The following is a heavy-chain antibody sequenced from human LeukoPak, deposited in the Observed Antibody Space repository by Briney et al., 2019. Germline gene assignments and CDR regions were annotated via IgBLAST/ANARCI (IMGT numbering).Heavy chain of an antibody. CDR2: IWYDGSNK. CDR3: ARAGYCSSTACLDY. Sequence: PGRCLKLSCAASGFTFSSYGMHWVRLAPGKGLEWVAVIWYDGSNKYYADSVKGRFTISRDNSKNTLYLQMNSLRVEDTAVYYCARAGYCSSTACLDYWGQGTLVTVSS. V-gene: IGHV3-33*01. D-gene: IGHD2-2*01. CDR1: GFTFSSYG. J-gene: IGHJ4*02.